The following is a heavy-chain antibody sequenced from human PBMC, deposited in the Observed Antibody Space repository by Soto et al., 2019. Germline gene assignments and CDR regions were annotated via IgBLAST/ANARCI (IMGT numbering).Heavy chain of an antibody. D-gene: IGHD2-15*01. V-gene: IGHV1-69*13. Sequence: SVKVSCKASGGTFSSYAISWVRQAPGQGLEWMGGIIPIFGTANYAQKFQGRVTITADESTSTDYMELRSLRSEDTAVYYCARNDPHHCSGGSCYSASYGMDVWGQGTTVTVSS. CDR3: ARNDPHHCSGGSCYSASYGMDV. CDR1: GGTFSSYA. J-gene: IGHJ6*02. CDR2: IIPIFGTA.